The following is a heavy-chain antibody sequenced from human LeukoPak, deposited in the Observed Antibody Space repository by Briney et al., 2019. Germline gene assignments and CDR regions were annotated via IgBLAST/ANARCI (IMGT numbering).Heavy chain of an antibody. CDR1: GFTFSSYW. V-gene: IGHV3-74*01. J-gene: IGHJ4*02. CDR2: INSDGSTT. D-gene: IGHD6-13*01. CDR3: ARGDSSWFPHDY. Sequence: LSGGSLRLSCAASGFTFSSYWMHWVRQAPGRGLVWVSRINSDGSTTTYADSVKGRFTISRDNAKNTLYLRMNSLRAEDMAIYYCARGDSSWFPHDYWGQGTLVTVSS.